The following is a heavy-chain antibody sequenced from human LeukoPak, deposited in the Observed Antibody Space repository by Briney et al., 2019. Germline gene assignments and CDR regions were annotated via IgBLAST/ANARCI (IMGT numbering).Heavy chain of an antibody. D-gene: IGHD2-21*02. CDR2: IYGNGAGI. CDR3: ALGSDCSS. Sequence: PGGSLRLSCAASGFPFSTYAMNWVRQAPGKGLEWVSGIYGNGAGIQYADSVKGRFIISRDDSKNTVYLQMSSLRAEDTAVYYCALGSDCSSWGQGTLVTVSS. CDR1: GFPFSTYA. V-gene: IGHV3-23*01. J-gene: IGHJ5*02.